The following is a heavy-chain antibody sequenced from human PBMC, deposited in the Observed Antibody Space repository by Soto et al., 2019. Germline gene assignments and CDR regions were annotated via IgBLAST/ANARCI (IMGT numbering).Heavy chain of an antibody. CDR3: ASPGPDFWSGYIY. V-gene: IGHV3-23*01. D-gene: IGHD3-3*01. CDR1: GFTFSSYA. J-gene: IGHJ4*02. CDR2: ISGSGGST. Sequence: EVQLLESGGGLVQPGGSLRLSCAASGFTFSSYAMSWVRQAPGKGLEWVSAISGSGGSTYYADSVKGRFTISRDNTKITLYLKMNSLRAEDTAVYYCASPGPDFWSGYIYWGQGNLVTVSS.